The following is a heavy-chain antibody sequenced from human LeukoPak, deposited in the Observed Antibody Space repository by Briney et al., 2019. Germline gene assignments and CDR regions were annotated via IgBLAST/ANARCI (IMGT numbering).Heavy chain of an antibody. CDR1: GLTFSSHW. CDR2: ITNDGSST. J-gene: IGHJ4*02. CDR3: ATQQGGNPAY. Sequence: GGSLRLSCAASGLTFSSHWMHWVRQAPGKGLVWVSRITNDGSSTTYADSVKGRFTISRDNAKNMLYLQVNSLRAEDTAVDYCATQQGGNPAYWGQGTLVTVSS. V-gene: IGHV3-74*01. D-gene: IGHD1-14*01.